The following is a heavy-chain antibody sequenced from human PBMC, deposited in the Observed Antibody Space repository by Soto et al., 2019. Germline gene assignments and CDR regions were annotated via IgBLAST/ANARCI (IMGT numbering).Heavy chain of an antibody. J-gene: IGHJ6*02. CDR2: ISYDGSNK. V-gene: IGHV3-30-3*01. Sequence: SLRLSCAASGFTFSSYAMHWVRQAPGKGLEWVAFISYDGSNKYYADSVKGRFTISRDNSKNTLCLQMNTLRAEDTAVYYCARVGYHYGMDVWGQGTTVTVSS. CDR1: GFTFSSYA. CDR3: ARVGYHYGMDV.